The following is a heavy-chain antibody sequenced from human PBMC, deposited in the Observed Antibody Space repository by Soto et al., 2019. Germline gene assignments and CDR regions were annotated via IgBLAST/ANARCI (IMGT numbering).Heavy chain of an antibody. Sequence: ASVKVSCKASGYTFTSYGISWARQAPGQGLEWMGWISAYNGNTNYAQKLQGRVTMTTDTSTSTAYMELRSLRSDDTAVYYCARFGPITMVRGASLQFRNYYYYGMDVWGQGTTVTVSS. D-gene: IGHD3-10*01. CDR2: ISAYNGNT. J-gene: IGHJ6*02. V-gene: IGHV1-18*04. CDR3: ARFGPITMVRGASLQFRNYYYYGMDV. CDR1: GYTFTSYG.